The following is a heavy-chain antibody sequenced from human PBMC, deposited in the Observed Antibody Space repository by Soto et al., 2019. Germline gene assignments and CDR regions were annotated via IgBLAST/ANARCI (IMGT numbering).Heavy chain of an antibody. Sequence: AASVKVSCKASGYSFSSYGLTWVRQAPGQGLEWMGWISPSSGETNYAQKFQGRVTVTTDTSTTTTYLELRSLKSDDTAVYYCARDWHPRFDPWGPGTLVTVSS. V-gene: IGHV1-18*01. J-gene: IGHJ5*02. CDR3: ARDWHPRFDP. CDR2: ISPSSGET. CDR1: GYSFSSYG.